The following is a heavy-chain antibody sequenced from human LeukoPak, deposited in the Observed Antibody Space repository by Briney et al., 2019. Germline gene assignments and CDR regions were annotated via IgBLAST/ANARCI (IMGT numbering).Heavy chain of an antibody. CDR3: ARVPYYDILTGYYIWGDHFDY. CDR1: GGSISSYY. CDR2: ISNSGST. Sequence: PSETLSLTCTVSGGSISSYYWSWIRQPPGKGLEWIAYISNSGSTYYNASLKSRVTMSADTSKNQFSLKLSSVTAADTAVYYCARVPYYDILTGYYIWGDHFDYWGQGTLVTVSS. V-gene: IGHV4-59*12. D-gene: IGHD3-9*01. J-gene: IGHJ4*02.